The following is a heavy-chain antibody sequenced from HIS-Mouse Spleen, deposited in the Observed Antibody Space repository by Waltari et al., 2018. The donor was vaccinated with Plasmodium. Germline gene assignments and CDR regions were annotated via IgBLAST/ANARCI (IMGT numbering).Heavy chain of an antibody. CDR3: ARLRYSYGYFDY. D-gene: IGHD5-18*01. J-gene: IGHJ4*02. CDR1: GGSISSYY. CDR2: IYYSGST. Sequence: QVQLQESGPGLVKPSETLSLTCTVSGGSISSYYWSWIRQPPGKGLEWIGYIYYSGSTNYNPSLRSRVTISGDTSKNQFSLKLSAVTAADTAVYYCARLRYSYGYFDYWGQGTLVTVSS. V-gene: IGHV4-59*08.